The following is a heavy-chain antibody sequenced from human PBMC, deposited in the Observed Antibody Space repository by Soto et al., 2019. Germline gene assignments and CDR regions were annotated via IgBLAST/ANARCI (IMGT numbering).Heavy chain of an antibody. D-gene: IGHD2-2*01. Sequence: SVKVSCKASGGTFSSYTISWVRQATGQGLEWMGRIIPILGIANYAQKFQGRVTITADKSTSTAYMELSSLRSEDTAVYYCAREMDCSSTSCYAQDYWGQGTLVTVSS. CDR1: GGTFSSYT. CDR2: IIPILGIA. CDR3: AREMDCSSTSCYAQDY. J-gene: IGHJ4*02. V-gene: IGHV1-69*04.